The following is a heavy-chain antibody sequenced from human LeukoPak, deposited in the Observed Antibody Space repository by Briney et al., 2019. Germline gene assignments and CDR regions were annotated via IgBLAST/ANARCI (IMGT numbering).Heavy chain of an antibody. J-gene: IGHJ6*03. V-gene: IGHV4-59*12. CDR3: AREDYQLVSGDFYYYMNV. D-gene: IGHD2-2*01. CDR1: GGSISSYY. CDR2: IYYSGST. Sequence: SETLSLTCTVSGGSISSYYWSWIRQPPGKGLEWIGYIYYSGSTNYNPSLKSRVTISVDTSKNQFSLKASSVTAADTAIYYCAREDYQLVSGDFYYYMNVWGKGTTVTVSS.